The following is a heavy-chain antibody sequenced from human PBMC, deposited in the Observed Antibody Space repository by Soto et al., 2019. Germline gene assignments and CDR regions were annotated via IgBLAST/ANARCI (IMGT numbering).Heavy chain of an antibody. CDR2: IYYSGST. CDR3: ARLQFGEGFDY. CDR1: GGSISSYY. V-gene: IGHV4-59*01. D-gene: IGHD3-10*01. J-gene: IGHJ4*02. Sequence: SETLSLTCTVSGGSISSYYWSWIRQPPGKGLEWIGYIYYSGSTNYNPSLKSRVTISVDTSKNQFSLKLSSVTAADTAVYYCARLQFGEGFDYWGQGALVTAPQ.